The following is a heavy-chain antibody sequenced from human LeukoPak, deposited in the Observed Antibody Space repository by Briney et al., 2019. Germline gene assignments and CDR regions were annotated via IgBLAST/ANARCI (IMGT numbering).Heavy chain of an antibody. D-gene: IGHD5-18*01. CDR1: GFTVSSNY. CDR2: IYPGDSDT. V-gene: IGHV5-51*01. CDR3: ARQGYSYGYRNWFDP. J-gene: IGHJ5*02. Sequence: GGSLRLSCAASGFTVSSNYMSWVRQMPGKGLEWMGIIYPGDSDTRYSPSFQGQVTISADKSISTAYLQWSSLKASDTAMYYCARQGYSYGYRNWFDPWGQGTLVTVSS.